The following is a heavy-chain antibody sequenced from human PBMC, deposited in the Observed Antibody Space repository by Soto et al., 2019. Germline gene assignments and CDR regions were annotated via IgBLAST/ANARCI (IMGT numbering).Heavy chain of an antibody. V-gene: IGHV4-59*08. Sequence: LETLSLTCTVSGGSISSYYWSWILQTPGKGLEWIGYIYYSGSTNYNPSLKSRVTISVDTSKNQFSLKLSSVTAADTAVYYCALKQVVVAATGGYYYMDVWGKGTTVTVSS. CDR2: IYYSGST. D-gene: IGHD2-15*01. CDR1: GGSISSYY. J-gene: IGHJ6*03. CDR3: ALKQVVVAATGGYYYMDV.